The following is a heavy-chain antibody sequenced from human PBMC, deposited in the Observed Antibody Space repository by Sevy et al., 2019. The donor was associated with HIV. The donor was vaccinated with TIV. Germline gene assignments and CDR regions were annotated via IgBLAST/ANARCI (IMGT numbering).Heavy chain of an antibody. CDR2: IKQDGSEK. J-gene: IGHJ4*02. V-gene: IGHV3-7*01. CDR1: GFTFSSYW. Sequence: GGSLRLSCAASGFTFSSYWMSWVRQAPGKGLEWVANIKQDGSEKYYVDSVKGRFTISRDNARNSLYLQMNSLRAEDTAVYYCAREVRGVISYYFDYWGQGTLVTVSS. D-gene: IGHD3-10*01. CDR3: AREVRGVISYYFDY.